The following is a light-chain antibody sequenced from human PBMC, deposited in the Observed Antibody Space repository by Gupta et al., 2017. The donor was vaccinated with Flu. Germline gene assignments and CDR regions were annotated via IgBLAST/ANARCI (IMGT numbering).Light chain of an antibody. CDR1: SSNVGNNY. CDR3: AAWDNIRSGFV. Sequence: SVLTQPPSVSAPPGQKVTISCSGSSSNVGNNYVCWYQQVPGTAPKLLIYENNKRPAGIPDRFSASKSGTAATLDITGLHTGEEADYCWAAWDNIRSGFVFGSGPKVTVL. CDR2: ENN. J-gene: IGLJ1*01. V-gene: IGLV1-51*01.